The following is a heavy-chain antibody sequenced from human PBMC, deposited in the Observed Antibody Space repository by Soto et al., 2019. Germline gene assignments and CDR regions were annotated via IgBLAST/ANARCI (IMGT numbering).Heavy chain of an antibody. CDR1: GFTFSSYS. D-gene: IGHD2-8*01. CDR3: AGENPPNGDAFEI. V-gene: IGHV3-21*01. Sequence: GGSLRLSCAASGFTFSSYSMNWVRQAPGKGLEWVSSISSSSSYIYYADSVKGRFTISRDNAKNSLYLQMNSLRAEDTAGDFCAGENPPNGDAFEIWGPGTMVTVSS. J-gene: IGHJ3*02. CDR2: ISSSSSYI.